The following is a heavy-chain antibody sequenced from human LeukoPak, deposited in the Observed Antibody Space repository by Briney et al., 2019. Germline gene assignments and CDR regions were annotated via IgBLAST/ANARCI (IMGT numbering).Heavy chain of an antibody. D-gene: IGHD3-3*01. Sequence: GASVKVSRKASGGTFSSYAISWVRQAPGQGLEWMGRIIPILGIANYAQKFQGRVTITADKSTSTAYMELSSLRSEDTAVYYCARGFYYDFWSGFYDYWGQGTLVTVSS. V-gene: IGHV1-69*04. J-gene: IGHJ4*02. CDR1: GGTFSSYA. CDR2: IIPILGIA. CDR3: ARGFYYDFWSGFYDY.